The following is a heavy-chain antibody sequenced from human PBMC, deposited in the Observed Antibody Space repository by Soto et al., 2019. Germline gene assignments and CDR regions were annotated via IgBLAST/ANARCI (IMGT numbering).Heavy chain of an antibody. Sequence: ASVKVSCKVSGSTLPELSMHWVRQAPGKGLEWMGGFDPEDGETIYAQKFQGRVTMTEDTSTDTAYMELSSLRSEDTAVYYCATKIVDFYYYGMDVWGQGTKVTVSS. CDR3: ATKIVDFYYYGMDV. J-gene: IGHJ6*02. D-gene: IGHD1-26*01. CDR1: GSTLPELS. CDR2: FDPEDGET. V-gene: IGHV1-24*01.